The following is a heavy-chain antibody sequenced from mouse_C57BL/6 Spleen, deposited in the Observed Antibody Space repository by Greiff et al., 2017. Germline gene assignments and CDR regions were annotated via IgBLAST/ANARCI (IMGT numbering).Heavy chain of an antibody. CDR1: GFTFSNYW. Sequence: EVKLQESGGGLVQPGGSMKLSCVASGFTFSNYWMNWVRQSPEKGLEWVAQIRLKSDNYATHYAESVKGRFTISRDDSKSSVYLQMNNLRAEDTGIYYCTRGTSRAYWGQGTLVTVSA. CDR2: IRLKSDNYAT. CDR3: TRGTSRAY. J-gene: IGHJ3*01. D-gene: IGHD2-14*01. V-gene: IGHV6-3*01.